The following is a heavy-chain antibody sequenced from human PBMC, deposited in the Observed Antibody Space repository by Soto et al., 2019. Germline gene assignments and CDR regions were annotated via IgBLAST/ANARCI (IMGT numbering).Heavy chain of an antibody. V-gene: IGHV3-23*01. CDR1: GFTFSSYA. J-gene: IGHJ1*01. CDR2: ISGSGVDT. CDR3: AKMAADILTGHYQQQQ. D-gene: IGHD3-9*01. Sequence: GESLKISCAASGFTFSSYAMSWGRQAPGKGLEWVSTISGSGVDTYYADSVRGRFTISRDNSKNTLYLQMNSLRGEDTAVYYCAKMAADILTGHYQQQQWRQGTLVPVSS.